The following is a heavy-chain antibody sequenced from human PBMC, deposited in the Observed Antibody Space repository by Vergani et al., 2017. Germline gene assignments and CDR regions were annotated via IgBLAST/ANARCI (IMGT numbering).Heavy chain of an antibody. V-gene: IGHV1-69*01. J-gene: IGHJ3*02. CDR3: ASSAQVEMATIAAVGAFDI. D-gene: IGHD5-24*01. CDR2: LIPIFGTA. Sequence: QVQLVQSGAEVKKPGSSVKVSCKASGGTFSSYAISWVRQAPGQGLEWMGGLIPIFGTANYAQQFQGRVTITADESTSTAYMELSSLRSEDTAVYYCASSAQVEMATIAAVGAFDIWGQGTMVTVSS. CDR1: GGTFSSYA.